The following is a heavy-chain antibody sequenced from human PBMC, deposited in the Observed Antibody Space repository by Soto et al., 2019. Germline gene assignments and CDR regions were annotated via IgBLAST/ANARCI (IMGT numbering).Heavy chain of an antibody. CDR3: ARDSSSWYGRFDY. J-gene: IGHJ4*02. D-gene: IGHD6-13*01. V-gene: IGHV3-33*01. CDR2: IWYDGSNK. Sequence: QVQLVESGGGVVQPGRSLRLSCAASGFTFSSYGMHWVRQAPGKGLEWVAVIWYDGSNKYYADSVKGRFTISRDNSKNTLYLQMNSLRAEDTAVYYCARDSSSWYGRFDYWGQGTLVTVSS. CDR1: GFTFSSYG.